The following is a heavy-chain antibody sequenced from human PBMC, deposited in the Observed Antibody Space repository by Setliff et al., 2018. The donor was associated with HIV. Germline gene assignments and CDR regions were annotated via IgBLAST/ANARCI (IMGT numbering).Heavy chain of an antibody. J-gene: IGHJ4*02. V-gene: IGHV7-4-1*02. CDR1: GYTSTNYA. Sequence: ASVKVSCKAFGYTSTNYAINWVRQAPGQGLEWMGWINTDTGNPTYAQGFTGRFVFSLDTSVNTAYLQISSLKTEDSAVYYCARGPPSQVDYWGQGTLVTVSS. CDR3: ARGPPSQVDY. CDR2: INTDTGNP.